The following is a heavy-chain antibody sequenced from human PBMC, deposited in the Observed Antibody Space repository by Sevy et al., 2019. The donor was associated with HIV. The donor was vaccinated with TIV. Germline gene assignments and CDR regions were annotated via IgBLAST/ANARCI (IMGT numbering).Heavy chain of an antibody. J-gene: IGHJ4*02. CDR3: ARHTYDSSGSARSQAHPSFDY. CDR2: IYYSGST. Sequence: SETLSLTCTVSGGSISSSSYYWGWIRQPPGKGLEWIGSIYYSGSTYYNPSLKSRLTISVDPSKNQFSLKLSSVTAADTAVYYCARHTYDSSGSARSQAHPSFDYWGQGTLVTVSS. D-gene: IGHD3-22*01. CDR1: GGSISSSSYY. V-gene: IGHV4-39*01.